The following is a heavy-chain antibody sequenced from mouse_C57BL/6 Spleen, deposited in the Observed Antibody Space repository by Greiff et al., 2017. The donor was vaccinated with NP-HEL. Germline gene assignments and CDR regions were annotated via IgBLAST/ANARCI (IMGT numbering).Heavy chain of an antibody. J-gene: IGHJ4*01. D-gene: IGHD1-1*01. CDR3: TTGDYGSSYAMDY. V-gene: IGHV14-4*01. Sequence: VQLKESGAELVRPGASVKLSCTASGFNIKDDYMHWVKQRPEQGLEWIGWIDPENGDTEYASKFQGKATITADTSSNTAYLQLSSLTSEDTAVYYCTTGDYGSSYAMDYWGQGTSVTVSS. CDR1: GFNIKDDY. CDR2: IDPENGDT.